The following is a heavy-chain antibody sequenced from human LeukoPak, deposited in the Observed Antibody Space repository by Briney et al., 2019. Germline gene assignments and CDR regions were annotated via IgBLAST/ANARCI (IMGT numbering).Heavy chain of an antibody. CDR2: INHTGSP. J-gene: IGHJ4*02. CDR1: GASFSGYY. CDR3: ARGNRRLGYYGSGSRLPFDY. D-gene: IGHD3-10*01. Sequence: SETLSLTCAVYGASFSGYYWTWIRQPPGKGLEWIGEINHTGSPNYNPSLKSRVTISVDTSENQFSLRLSSVTAADTAVYYCARGNRRLGYYGSGSRLPFDYWGQGTLVTVSS. V-gene: IGHV4-34*01.